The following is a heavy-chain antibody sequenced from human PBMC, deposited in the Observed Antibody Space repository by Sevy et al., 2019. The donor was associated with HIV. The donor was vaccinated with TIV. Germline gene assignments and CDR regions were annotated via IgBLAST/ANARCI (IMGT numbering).Heavy chain of an antibody. Sequence: ASVKVSCKVSGYTLTQLSMHWVRQVPGKGLEWMGSFDPEDGETLYAQNFQGRVTMTEDTSTDTAYMALSSLRSEDTAIYYCATTKDYYDSSGSPFDYWGQGTLVTVSS. CDR1: GYTLTQLS. CDR3: ATTKDYYDSSGSPFDY. V-gene: IGHV1-24*01. J-gene: IGHJ4*02. CDR2: FDPEDGET. D-gene: IGHD3-22*01.